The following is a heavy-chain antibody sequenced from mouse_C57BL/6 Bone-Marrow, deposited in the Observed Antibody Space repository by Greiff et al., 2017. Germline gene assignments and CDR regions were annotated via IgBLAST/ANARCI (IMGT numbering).Heavy chain of an antibody. CDR3: ARGRFITTVVARSYAMDY. D-gene: IGHD1-1*01. CDR1: GYTFTSYW. J-gene: IGHJ4*01. CDR2: IHPTSGST. V-gene: IGHV1-64*01. Sequence: QVQLQQPGAELVKPGASVKLSCKASGYTFTSYWMHWVKQRPGQGLEWIGMIHPTSGSTNYNEKFKSKATLTVDKSSSTAYMQLSSLTSEDSAVYYCARGRFITTVVARSYAMDYWGQGTSVTVSA.